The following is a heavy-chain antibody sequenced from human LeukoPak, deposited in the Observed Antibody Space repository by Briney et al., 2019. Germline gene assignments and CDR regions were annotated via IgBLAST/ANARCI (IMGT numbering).Heavy chain of an antibody. CDR2: INSDGSST. J-gene: IGHJ6*02. V-gene: IGHV3-74*01. D-gene: IGHD2-2*01. CDR3: ARDQVVPAAMLGYYYYYGMDV. CDR1: GFTFSSYW. Sequence: GGSLRLSCAASGFTFSSYWMHWVRQAPGKGLVWVSRINSDGSSTSYADSVKGRFTISRDIAKNTLYLQMNSLRAEDTAVYYCARDQVVPAAMLGYYYYYGMDVWGQGTTVTVSS.